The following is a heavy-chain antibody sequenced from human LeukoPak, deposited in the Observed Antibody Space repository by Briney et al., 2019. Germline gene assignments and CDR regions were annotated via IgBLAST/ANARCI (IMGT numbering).Heavy chain of an antibody. Sequence: SETLSLTCTVSGGSISSSSYYWGWIRQPPGKGLEWVGSIYYSGSTYYNPSLNSRVTISVDTSKNQFSLKLSSVTAADTAVYYCARLFEGYYFDYWGQGTLVTVSS. CDR1: GGSISSSSYY. V-gene: IGHV4-39*01. CDR3: ARLFEGYYFDY. CDR2: IYYSGST. J-gene: IGHJ4*02.